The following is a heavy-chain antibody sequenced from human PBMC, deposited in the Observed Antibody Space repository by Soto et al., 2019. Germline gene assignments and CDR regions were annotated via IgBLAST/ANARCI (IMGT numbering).Heavy chain of an antibody. CDR3: ARERGASTLTFGGVIVQ. Sequence: QVQLVQSGAEVKKPGSSVKVSCKASGGTFSSYAISWVRQAPGQGLEWMGGIIPIFGTANYAQKFQGRVTITADESTSTAYMELGSLGSEDTAVYYCARERGASTLTFGGVIVQWGQGTLVTVSS. V-gene: IGHV1-69*01. CDR2: IIPIFGTA. D-gene: IGHD3-16*02. J-gene: IGHJ4*02. CDR1: GGTFSSYA.